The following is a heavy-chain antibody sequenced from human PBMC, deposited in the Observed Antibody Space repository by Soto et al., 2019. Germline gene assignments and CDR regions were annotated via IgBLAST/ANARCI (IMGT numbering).Heavy chain of an antibody. CDR2: ISAYNGNT. V-gene: IGHV1-18*01. D-gene: IGHD3-9*01. Sequence: ASVKVSCKASGYTFTSYGISWVRQAPGQGLEWMGWISAYNGNTNYAQKLQGRVTMTTDTSTSTAYMELRSLRSDDTAVYYCARIRVLRYFVWLSANAFVIWCQGTMVTV. J-gene: IGHJ3*02. CDR1: GYTFTSYG. CDR3: ARIRVLRYFVWLSANAFVI.